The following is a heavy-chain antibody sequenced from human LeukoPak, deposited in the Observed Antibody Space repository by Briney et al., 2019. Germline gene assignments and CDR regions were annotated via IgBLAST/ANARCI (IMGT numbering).Heavy chain of an antibody. CDR1: GGTFSSYA. J-gene: IGHJ6*03. Sequence: ASVKVSCKASGGTFSSYAISWVRQAPGQGLEWMGGIIPIFGTANYAQKFQGRVTITADESTSTAYMELSSLRSEDTAVYYCARALRYSDWFDPNYYYYYYMDVWGKGTTVTISS. V-gene: IGHV1-69*01. CDR2: IIPIFGTA. D-gene: IGHD3-9*01. CDR3: ARALRYSDWFDPNYYYYYYMDV.